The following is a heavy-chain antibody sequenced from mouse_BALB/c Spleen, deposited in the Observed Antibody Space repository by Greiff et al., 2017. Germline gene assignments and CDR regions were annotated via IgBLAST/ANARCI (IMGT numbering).Heavy chain of an antibody. V-gene: IGHV2-2*02. CDR2: IWSGGST. D-gene: IGHD2-12*01. J-gene: IGHJ4*01. CDR3: ASFTTGYYAMDY. CDR1: GFSLTSYG. Sequence: VQLQQSGPGLVQPSQSLSITCTVSGFSLTSYGVHWVRQSPGKGLEWLGVIWSGGSTDYNAAFISRLSISKDNSKSQVFFKMNSLQANDTAIYYCASFTTGYYAMDYWGQGTSVTVSS.